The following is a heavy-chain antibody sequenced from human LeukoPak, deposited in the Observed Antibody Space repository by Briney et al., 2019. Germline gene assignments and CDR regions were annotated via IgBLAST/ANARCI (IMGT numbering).Heavy chain of an antibody. CDR1: GGTFSSYA. CDR3: AREPESRGLNWFDP. J-gene: IGHJ5*02. V-gene: IGHV7-4-1*02. CDR2: INTNTGNP. D-gene: IGHD3-10*01. Sequence: ASVKVSCKASGGTFSSYAISWVRQAPGQGLEWMGWINTNTGNPTYAQGFTGRFVFSLDTSVSTAYLQISNLEAEDTAVYYCAREPESRGLNWFDPWGQGTLVTVSS.